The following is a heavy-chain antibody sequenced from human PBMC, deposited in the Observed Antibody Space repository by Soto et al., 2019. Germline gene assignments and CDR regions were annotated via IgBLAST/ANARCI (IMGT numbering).Heavy chain of an antibody. D-gene: IGHD2-15*01. CDR2: INPSGGST. V-gene: IGHV1-46*01. CDR1: GYTFTSYY. J-gene: IGHJ4*02. CDR3: AREDSRDYCSGGSCYSSFYDY. Sequence: ASVKVSCKASGYTFTSYYMHWVRQAPGQGLEWMGIINPSGGSTSYAQKFQGRVTMTRDTSTSTVYMELSSLRSEDTAVYDCAREDSRDYCSGGSCYSSFYDYWGQGTLVTVSS.